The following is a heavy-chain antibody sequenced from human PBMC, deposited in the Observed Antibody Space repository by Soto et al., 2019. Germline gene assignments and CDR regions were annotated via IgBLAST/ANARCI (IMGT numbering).Heavy chain of an antibody. CDR3: ARDGSVVRSSGYYPLDY. Sequence: GASVKVSCKASGYSFTTHGLRWVRRAPGHGLEWMGWISAYNGDTHYVQRFQGRLTMTTDTSTSTAYMELRSLTSDDTAVYYCARDGSVVRSSGYYPLDYWGQGTRVTVSS. D-gene: IGHD3-22*01. J-gene: IGHJ4*02. V-gene: IGHV1-18*04. CDR1: GYSFTTHG. CDR2: ISAYNGDT.